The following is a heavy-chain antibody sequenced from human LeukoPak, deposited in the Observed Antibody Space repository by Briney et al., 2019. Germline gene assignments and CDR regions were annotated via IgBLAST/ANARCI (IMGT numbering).Heavy chain of an antibody. V-gene: IGHV4-38-2*02. J-gene: IGHJ4*02. CDR1: GYSISSGYY. CDR2: VYYSGNT. D-gene: IGHD3-22*01. Sequence: SETLSLTCTVSGYSISSGYYWGWIRQPPGKGLEWIGYVYYSGNTYYNPSLKSRVTISVDTSKNQFSLKLTSVTAADTAVYYCARSVMDSSDFYYFDYWGQGTLVTVSS. CDR3: ARSVMDSSDFYYFDY.